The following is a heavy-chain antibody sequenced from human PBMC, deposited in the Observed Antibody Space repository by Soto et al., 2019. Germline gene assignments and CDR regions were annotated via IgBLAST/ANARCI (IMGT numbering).Heavy chain of an antibody. V-gene: IGHV4-4*02. CDR2: VYHSGST. D-gene: IGHD3-3*01. Sequence: SETLSLTCAVSGGSISSSNWWSWVRQPPGKSPESIGAVYHSGSTICTPSLESVVVISVNKSMHQFSRELISVPPADMAVYYCARLCESLCSGNCFYCMDDLCQGATVTVSS. CDR1: GGSISSSNW. CDR3: ARLCESLCSGNCFYCMDD. J-gene: IGHJ6*02.